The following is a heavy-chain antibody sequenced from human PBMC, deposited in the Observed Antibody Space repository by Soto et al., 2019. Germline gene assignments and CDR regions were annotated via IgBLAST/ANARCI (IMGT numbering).Heavy chain of an antibody. J-gene: IGHJ4*02. CDR2: ISATGGGT. Sequence: GGSLRLSCAASGFKFSNYAMSWVRQAPGKGLEWVSLISATGGGTYYADSVKGRFTISRDNSHNTLYLQVHILTTEDTAVYYCAKDRRAGGNSAFYFDFWGQGAQVTVSS. D-gene: IGHD3-16*01. CDR3: AKDRRAGGNSAFYFDF. V-gene: IGHV3-23*01. CDR1: GFKFSNYA.